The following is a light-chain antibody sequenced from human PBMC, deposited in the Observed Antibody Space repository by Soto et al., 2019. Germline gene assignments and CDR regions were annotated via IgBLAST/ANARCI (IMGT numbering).Light chain of an antibody. V-gene: IGKV1-6*02. Sequence: IQMTQSPSSLSASVGDRVTLTCRASQSIRNDLAWYPQKPGKAPRLLVYGSSSLATGVPSRVSGRGSGTDFALTISGLQPEDVASYYCLQDFDYPYTFGQGTTVDIK. CDR2: GSS. J-gene: IGKJ2*01. CDR3: LQDFDYPYT. CDR1: QSIRND.